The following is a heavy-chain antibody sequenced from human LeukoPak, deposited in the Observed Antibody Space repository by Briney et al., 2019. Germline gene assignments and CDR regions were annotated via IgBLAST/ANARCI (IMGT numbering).Heavy chain of an antibody. V-gene: IGHV3-23*01. J-gene: IGHJ4*02. D-gene: IGHD3-22*01. Sequence: PGGSLRLSCAASGFTFSNFAMTWVRQAPGKGLEWVSSINAGAGSTSSADSLKGRFTISRDNSKNTLYLQMNSLRAEDTAVYYCATDLYNYYDSSGYREGDFDYWGQGTLVTVSS. CDR3: ATDLYNYYDSSGYREGDFDY. CDR2: INAGAGST. CDR1: GFTFSNFA.